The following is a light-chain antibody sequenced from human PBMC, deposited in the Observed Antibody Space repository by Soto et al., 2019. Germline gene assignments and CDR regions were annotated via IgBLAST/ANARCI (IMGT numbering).Light chain of an antibody. Sequence: QSVLAQPPSASGSPGQSVTISCTGTSSDVGGYNYVSWYQQHPGKAPKLMIYEVSKRPSGVPDRFSGSKSGNTASLTVSGLQPEDEAHYYCSSYAGSNKSVFGTGTKVTVL. J-gene: IGLJ1*01. CDR1: SSDVGGYNY. CDR3: SSYAGSNKSV. CDR2: EVS. V-gene: IGLV2-8*01.